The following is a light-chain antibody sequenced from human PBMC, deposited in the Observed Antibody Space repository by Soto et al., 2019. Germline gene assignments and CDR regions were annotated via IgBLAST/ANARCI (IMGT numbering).Light chain of an antibody. CDR3: QQRSNWSIT. V-gene: IGKV3-15*01. CDR2: AAS. CDR1: RTVNSN. Sequence: EIVLTQSPATLSVSPGERATLFCRASRTVNSNLAWYQQIPGQAPRLLIYAASTRATGIPARFSGSGSGTEFTLTISSLQSEDFAVYYCQQRSNWSITFGQGTRLEIK. J-gene: IGKJ5*01.